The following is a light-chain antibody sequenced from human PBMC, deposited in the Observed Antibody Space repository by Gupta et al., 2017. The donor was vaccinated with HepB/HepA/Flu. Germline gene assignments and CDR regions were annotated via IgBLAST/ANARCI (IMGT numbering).Light chain of an antibody. CDR3: NQRREFPLT. CDR1: QSRLESDDGNTY. Sequence: IATTQTLRFLQVTPGEPASTSCRSRQSRLESDDGNTYLDWYLQKPGQSPQLLISTVSTRASGVPDRFSGSGSGTDFTLKITRVEAEDVGVYCCNQRREFPLTFGHGTKVDIK. V-gene: IGKV2-40*01. CDR2: TVS. J-gene: IGKJ3*01.